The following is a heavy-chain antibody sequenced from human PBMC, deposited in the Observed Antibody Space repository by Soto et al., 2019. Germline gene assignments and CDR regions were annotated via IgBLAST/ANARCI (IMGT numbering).Heavy chain of an antibody. CDR3: AKVGNTAMPRWYFDY. V-gene: IGHV3-23*01. Sequence: PGGSLGLACAASGFTFSSYAMSWVRQAPGKGLEWVSAISGSGGSTYYADSVKGRFTISRDNSKNTLYLQMNSLRAEDTAVYYCAKVGNTAMPRWYFDYWSQGTLVTVSS. CDR1: GFTFSSYA. D-gene: IGHD5-18*01. J-gene: IGHJ4*02. CDR2: ISGSGGST.